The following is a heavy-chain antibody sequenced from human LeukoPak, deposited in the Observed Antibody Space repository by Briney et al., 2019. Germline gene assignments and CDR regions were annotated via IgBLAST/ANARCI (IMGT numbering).Heavy chain of an antibody. Sequence: PGGSLRLPCAASGFTFSSYTMNWVRQAPGEGLEWVSYISSGTSTIYYEDSVKGRFTISRDSAKNSLYLQMNSLRDEDTAVYYCARGRTYWEVPFFDYWGQGTLVTVSS. J-gene: IGHJ4*02. D-gene: IGHD1-26*01. V-gene: IGHV3-48*02. CDR3: ARGRTYWEVPFFDY. CDR2: ISSGTSTI. CDR1: GFTFSSYT.